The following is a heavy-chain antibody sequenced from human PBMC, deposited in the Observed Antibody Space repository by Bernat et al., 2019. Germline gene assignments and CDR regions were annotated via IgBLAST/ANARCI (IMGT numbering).Heavy chain of an antibody. CDR2: IIISGANT. J-gene: IGHJ4*02. Sequence: EVQLVESGGGLVQPGGSLRLSCAASGISLSSYSMNWVRQAPGKGLEWVSGIIISGANTYYADSVKGRFTISRDNSKNTVFLQMNSLRAEDTAVYYCAKDYGDYAGNFDYWGQGTLVTVSS. V-gene: IGHV3-23*04. CDR3: AKDYGDYAGNFDY. CDR1: GISLSSYS. D-gene: IGHD4-17*01.